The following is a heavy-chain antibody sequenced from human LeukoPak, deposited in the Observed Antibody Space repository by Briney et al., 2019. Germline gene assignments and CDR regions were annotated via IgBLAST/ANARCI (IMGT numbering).Heavy chain of an antibody. Sequence: PSGTLSLTCAVYGGSFSGHYWTWIRQPPGKGLEWIGEINHSGSTNYNPSLKSRVTISVDTSKNQFSLKMSSVTAADTAVYYCARVKDPGGYYYYYYMDIWGKGNTVTVSS. J-gene: IGHJ6*03. V-gene: IGHV4-34*01. CDR3: ARVKDPGGYYYYYYMDI. CDR1: GGSFSGHY. D-gene: IGHD3-16*01. CDR2: INHSGST.